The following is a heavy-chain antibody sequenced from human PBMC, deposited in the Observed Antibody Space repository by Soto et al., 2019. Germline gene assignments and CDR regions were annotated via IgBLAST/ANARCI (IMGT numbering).Heavy chain of an antibody. D-gene: IGHD3-10*01. CDR3: AKGGYYGSGSYYTFDY. CDR1: GFTFSSYA. CDR2: ISGSGGST. Sequence: GGSLRLSCAASGFTFSSYAMSWVRQAPGKGLEWVSAISGSGGSTYYADSVKGRFTISRDNSKNTLYLQMNSLRAEDTAVYYCAKGGYYGSGSYYTFDYWGQGTLVTVSS. J-gene: IGHJ4*02. V-gene: IGHV3-23*01.